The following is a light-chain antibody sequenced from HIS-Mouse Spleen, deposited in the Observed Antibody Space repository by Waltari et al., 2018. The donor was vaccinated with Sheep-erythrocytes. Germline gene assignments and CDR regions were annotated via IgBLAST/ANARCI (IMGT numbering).Light chain of an antibody. CDR2: DAS. CDR3: QQYDNLLT. V-gene: IGKV1-33*01. J-gene: IGKJ4*01. CDR1: QDISNY. Sequence: DIQMTQSPSSLSASVGYRVTITCQASQDISNYLNWYQQKPGKAPKLLIYDASNLETGVPSRVSGSGSGTDFTVTISSLQPEDIATYYCQQYDNLLTFGGGTKVEIK.